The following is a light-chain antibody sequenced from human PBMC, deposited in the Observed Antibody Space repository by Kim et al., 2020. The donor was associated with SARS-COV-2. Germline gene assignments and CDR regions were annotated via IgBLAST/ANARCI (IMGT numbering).Light chain of an antibody. CDR2: DAS. V-gene: IGKV3-11*01. J-gene: IGKJ2*01. Sequence: PGKRATLSCRASQSVSSYLAWYQQKPGQAPRLLIYDASNRATGIPARFSGSGSGTDFTLTISSLEPEDFAVYYCQQRSNWPPGYTFGQGTKLEI. CDR3: QQRSNWPPGYT. CDR1: QSVSSY.